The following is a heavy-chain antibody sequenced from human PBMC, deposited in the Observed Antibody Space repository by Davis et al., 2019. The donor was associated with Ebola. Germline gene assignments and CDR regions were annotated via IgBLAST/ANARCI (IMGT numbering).Heavy chain of an antibody. V-gene: IGHV3-23*01. CDR3: ARDSEGSVVVITSNAFDI. Sequence: GESLKISCAASGFTFSSYWMSWVRQAPGKGLEWVSAISGSGGSTYYADSVKGRFTISRENAKNSLYLQMNSLRAEDTAVYYCARDSEGSVVVITSNAFDIWGQGTMVTVSS. J-gene: IGHJ3*02. D-gene: IGHD3-22*01. CDR1: GFTFSSYW. CDR2: ISGSGGST.